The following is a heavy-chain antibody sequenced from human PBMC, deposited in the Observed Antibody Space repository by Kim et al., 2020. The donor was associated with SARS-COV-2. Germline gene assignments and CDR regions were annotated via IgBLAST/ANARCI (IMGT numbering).Heavy chain of an antibody. CDR1: GGSISSYY. Sequence: SETLSLTCTVSGGSISSYYWSWIRQPPGKGLEWIGYIYYSGSTNYNPSLKSRVTISVDTSKNQFSLKLSSVTAADTAVYYCARGSSSSWYSTGYYYYGMDVWGQGTTVTVSS. J-gene: IGHJ6*02. D-gene: IGHD6-13*01. V-gene: IGHV4-59*01. CDR2: IYYSGST. CDR3: ARGSSSSWYSTGYYYYGMDV.